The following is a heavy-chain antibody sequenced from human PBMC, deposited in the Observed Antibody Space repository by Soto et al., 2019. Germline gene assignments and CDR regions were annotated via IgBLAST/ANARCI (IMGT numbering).Heavy chain of an antibody. J-gene: IGHJ6*03. D-gene: IGHD6-19*01. CDR2: ISAYNGNT. Sequence: QDQLVQSGVEVKKPGASVKVSCKASGYSFTNYGITWVRQAPGQGFEGMGWISAYNGNTNYAQKFQGRVPMTTDASTSTAYLELRSLRSDDTAVYYCARDRGVAPPVAGNTHYYYYMDVWGKGTTVTVSS. CDR1: GYSFTNYG. V-gene: IGHV1-18*01. CDR3: ARDRGVAPPVAGNTHYYYYMDV.